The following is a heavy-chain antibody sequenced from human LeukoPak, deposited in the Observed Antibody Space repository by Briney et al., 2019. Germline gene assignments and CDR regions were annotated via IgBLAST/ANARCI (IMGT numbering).Heavy chain of an antibody. Sequence: GGSLRLSCAASGFTFSSYGMSWVRQVPGKGLEWVSYISGSGRTIYYANSVTGRFTISRDNTKNSLYLQMNSLRVEDTAVYYCARVGKSGWDFDHWGQGTLVTVSS. CDR3: ARVGKSGWDFDH. J-gene: IGHJ4*02. D-gene: IGHD6-19*01. CDR1: GFTFSSYG. V-gene: IGHV3-48*04. CDR2: ISGSGRTI.